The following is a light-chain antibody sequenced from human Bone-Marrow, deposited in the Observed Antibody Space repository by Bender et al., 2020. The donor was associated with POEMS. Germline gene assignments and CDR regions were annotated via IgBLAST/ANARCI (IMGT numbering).Light chain of an antibody. CDR3: AAWDAGLSGGV. V-gene: IGLV1-44*01. CDR2: RDN. J-gene: IGLJ3*02. CDR1: NSNIGTNA. Sequence: QSVLTQPPSASGTPGQRVTISCSGSNSNIGTNAVNWYQQFPGTAPKPLIFRDNPRPSGVPDRFYDFKSGTSASLAISGLQSEAEADYYCAAWDAGLSGGVFGGGTKLTVL.